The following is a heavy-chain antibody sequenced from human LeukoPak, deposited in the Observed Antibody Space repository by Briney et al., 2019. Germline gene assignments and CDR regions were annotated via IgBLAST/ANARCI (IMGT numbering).Heavy chain of an antibody. Sequence: GGSLRLSCAASGFTFSSYGMHWVRQAPGKGLEWVAFIRYDGSNKYYADSVKGRFTISRDNSKNTLYLQMNSLRAEDTAVYYCAKDTNRAYSSGWYDYWGQGTLVTVSS. CDR2: IRYDGSNK. D-gene: IGHD6-19*01. CDR3: AKDTNRAYSSGWYDY. J-gene: IGHJ4*02. CDR1: GFTFSSYG. V-gene: IGHV3-30*02.